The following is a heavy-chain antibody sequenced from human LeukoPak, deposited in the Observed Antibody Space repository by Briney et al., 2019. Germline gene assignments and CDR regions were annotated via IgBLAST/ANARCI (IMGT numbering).Heavy chain of an antibody. CDR2: IRYDGSYK. V-gene: IGHV3-30*02. CDR3: AKVNWYGDYGPLDY. J-gene: IGHJ4*02. Sequence: SGGSLRLSCAASGFTFNSYGMHWVRQAPGKGLDWVAFIRYDGSYKYYADSVKGRFTISRDNSKNTLYLQMNSLRAEDTAVYYCAKVNWYGDYGPLDYWGQGTLVTVSS. CDR1: GFTFNSYG. D-gene: IGHD4-17*01.